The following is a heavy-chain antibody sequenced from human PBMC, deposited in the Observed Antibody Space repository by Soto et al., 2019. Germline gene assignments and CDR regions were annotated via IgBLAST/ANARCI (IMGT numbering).Heavy chain of an antibody. CDR2: INPNSGNT. D-gene: IGHD2-15*01. J-gene: IGHJ6*03. CDR3: ARSPFIDYFSMDV. V-gene: IGHV1-8*01. CDR1: GYSFTSYD. Sequence: QVQLVQSGAEVKKPGASVMLSCKASGYSFTSYDINWVRQAAGQGLEWVGWINPNSGNTDYAQKFQGRVTMTRDTSIRTAYMELSSLRSEDTAVHYCARSPFIDYFSMDVWGKGTTVTVSS.